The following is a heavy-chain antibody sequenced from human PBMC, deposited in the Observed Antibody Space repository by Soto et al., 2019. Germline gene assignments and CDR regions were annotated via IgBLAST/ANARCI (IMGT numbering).Heavy chain of an antibody. J-gene: IGHJ3*02. V-gene: IGHV4-59*08. CDR1: CISFSNYY. Sequence: SVTLSLTCTFPCISFSNYYWSCIRQPPGKGLEWIGYIYDSRSINYNPSLKSRVTISVDTSKNQFSLNLRSVTAADTAVYYCARPVVIAADHAFDIWSQGTMVT. CDR3: ARPVVIAADHAFDI. D-gene: IGHD6-13*01. CDR2: IYDSRSI.